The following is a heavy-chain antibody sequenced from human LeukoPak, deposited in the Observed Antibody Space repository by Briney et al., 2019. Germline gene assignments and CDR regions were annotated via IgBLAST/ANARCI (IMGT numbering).Heavy chain of an antibody. CDR1: GYTFTSYG. V-gene: IGHV1-18*01. D-gene: IGHD6-13*01. Sequence: GASVKVSCKASGYTFTSYGISWVRQAPGQGLEWMGWISAYNGNTNYAQKLQGRVIMTTDTSTSTAYMELRSLRSDDTAVYYCARRIAAAATYNWFDPWGQGTLVTVSS. J-gene: IGHJ5*02. CDR3: ARRIAAAATYNWFDP. CDR2: ISAYNGNT.